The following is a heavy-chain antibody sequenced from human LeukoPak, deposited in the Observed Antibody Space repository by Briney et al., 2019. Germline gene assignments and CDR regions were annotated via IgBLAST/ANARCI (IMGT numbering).Heavy chain of an antibody. CDR3: ARDNAYGDYVFRYYYGIDV. CDR1: GYSISSGYY. Sequence: SETLSLTCAVSGYSISSGYYWGWIRQPPGKGLEWIGSIYHSGSTYYNPSLKSRVTISVDTSKNQFSLKLSSVTAADTAVYYCARDNAYGDYVFRYYYGIDVWGKGTTVTVSS. D-gene: IGHD4-17*01. V-gene: IGHV4-38-2*02. CDR2: IYHSGST. J-gene: IGHJ6*04.